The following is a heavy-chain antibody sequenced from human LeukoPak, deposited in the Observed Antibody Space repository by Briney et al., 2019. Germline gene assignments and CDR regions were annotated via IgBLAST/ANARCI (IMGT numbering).Heavy chain of an antibody. Sequence: PGRSLRLSCAASGFTFSSYGMHWVRQAPGKGLEWVAVIWYDGSNKYYADSVKGRFTISRDNSKNTLYLQMNSLRAEDTAVYYCAKEAYSNYVYFHRWGQGTLVTVSS. CDR2: IWYDGSNK. CDR3: AKEAYSNYVYFHR. V-gene: IGHV3-33*06. D-gene: IGHD4-11*01. CDR1: GFTFSSYG. J-gene: IGHJ1*01.